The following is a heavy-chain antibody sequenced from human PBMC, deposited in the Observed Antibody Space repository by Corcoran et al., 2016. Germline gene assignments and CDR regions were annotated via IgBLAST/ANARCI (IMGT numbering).Heavy chain of an antibody. CDR2: IYHSGST. D-gene: IGHD6-13*01. Sequence: QVQLQESGPGLVKPSETLSLTCTVSGYSISSGYYWGWIRQPPGKGLEWIGSIYHSGSTYYNPSLKSRVTISVDTSKNQFSLKLSSVTAADTAVYYCARVRGGQQMNYGMDVWGQGTTVTVSS. V-gene: IGHV4-38-2*02. CDR1: GYSISSGYY. CDR3: ARVRGGQQMNYGMDV. J-gene: IGHJ6*02.